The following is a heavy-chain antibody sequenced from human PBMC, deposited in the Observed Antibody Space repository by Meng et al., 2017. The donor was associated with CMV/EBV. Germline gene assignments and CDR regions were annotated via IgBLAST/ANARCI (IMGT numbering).Heavy chain of an antibody. J-gene: IGHJ5*02. V-gene: IGHV1-69*05. Sequence: SVKVSCKASGGTFSSYAISWVRQAPGQGLEWMGGIIPIFGTASYAQKFQGRVTITTDESTSTAYMELSSLRSEDTAVYYCARQIPRYCSSTSCLTLNWFDPWGQGTLVTVSS. CDR2: IIPIFGTA. CDR3: ARQIPRYCSSTSCLTLNWFDP. CDR1: GGTFSSYA. D-gene: IGHD2-2*01.